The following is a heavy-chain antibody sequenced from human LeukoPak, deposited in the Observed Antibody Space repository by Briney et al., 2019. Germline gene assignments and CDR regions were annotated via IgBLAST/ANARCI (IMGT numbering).Heavy chain of an antibody. D-gene: IGHD3-10*01. Sequence: GGSLRLSCAASGFTFSSYEMNWVRQAPGKGLEWVSYISSSGRGIHYADSVKGRFTISRDNADSSLYLQMNSLRVEDTAVYYCARDSRGGYMDVWGKGTTVTISS. CDR1: GFTFSSYE. V-gene: IGHV3-48*03. CDR2: ISSSGRGI. J-gene: IGHJ6*03. CDR3: ARDSRGGYMDV.